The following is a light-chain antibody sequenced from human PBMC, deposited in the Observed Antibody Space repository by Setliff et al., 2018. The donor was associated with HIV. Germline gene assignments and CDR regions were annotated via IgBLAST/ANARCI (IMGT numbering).Light chain of an antibody. Sequence: QSVLTQPASVSGSPGHSITISCTGTSSDVGGYNYVSWYQQHPGKAPKLMISDVSNGPSGVSNRFSGSKSGNTASLTISGLQAEDEADYYCSSYTSSTPLYVFGTATKVTV. CDR3: SSYTSSTPLYV. V-gene: IGLV2-14*03. CDR2: DVS. J-gene: IGLJ1*01. CDR1: SSDVGGYNY.